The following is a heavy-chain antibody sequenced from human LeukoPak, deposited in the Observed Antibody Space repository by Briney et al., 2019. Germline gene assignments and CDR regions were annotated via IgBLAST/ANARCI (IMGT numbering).Heavy chain of an antibody. CDR3: ARDMGFVVVPAAILDY. J-gene: IGHJ4*02. D-gene: IGHD2-2*02. Sequence: GASVKVSCKASGYTFTNYGISWVRQAPGQGLEWMGWISAYNGNTNYAQKLQGRVTMTTDTSTSTAYMEPRSLRSDDTAVYYCARDMGFVVVPAAILDYWGQGTLVTVSS. CDR2: ISAYNGNT. CDR1: GYTFTNYG. V-gene: IGHV1-18*01.